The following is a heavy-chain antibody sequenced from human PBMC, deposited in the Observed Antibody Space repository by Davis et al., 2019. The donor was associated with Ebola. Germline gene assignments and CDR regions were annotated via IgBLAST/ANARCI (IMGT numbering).Heavy chain of an antibody. D-gene: IGHD4-17*01. CDR1: GFTFSGSA. Sequence: GGSLRLSCAASGFTFSGSAMHWVRQASGNGLEWVGRIRSKANSYATAYAASVKGRLTISRDDSKNTAYLQMNSLKTEDTAVYYCTGADYGDYGVFDYWGQGTLVTVSS. V-gene: IGHV3-73*01. CDR2: IRSKANSYAT. CDR3: TGADYGDYGVFDY. J-gene: IGHJ4*02.